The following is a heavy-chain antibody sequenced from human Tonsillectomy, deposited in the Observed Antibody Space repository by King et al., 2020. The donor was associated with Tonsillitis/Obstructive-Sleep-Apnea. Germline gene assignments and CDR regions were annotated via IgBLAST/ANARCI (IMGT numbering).Heavy chain of an antibody. D-gene: IGHD3-3*01. CDR1: GFIFSNSW. Sequence: VQLVESGVGLVQPGGSLRLSCTASGFIFSNSWMSWVRQAPGMGLEWVAEIKHDGSEKYYVDSAKGRFTISRDNAKKSVFLQMNSLRAEDTAVYYCARDPSFGSLDYWGQGILVTVSS. CDR3: ARDPSFGSLDY. CDR2: IKHDGSEK. V-gene: IGHV3-7*03. J-gene: IGHJ4*02.